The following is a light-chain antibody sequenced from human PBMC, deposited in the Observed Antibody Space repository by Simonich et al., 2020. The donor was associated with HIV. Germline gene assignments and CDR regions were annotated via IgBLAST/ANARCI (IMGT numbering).Light chain of an antibody. V-gene: IGKV3-15*01. CDR2: GAS. CDR3: QQYKNWPPWT. CDR1: QNGSSH. Sequence: EIVMTQSPATLSVSPGERAPLSCRASQNGSSHLAWYQQKPGQAPSLIIYGASTRATGIPASFSGSGSWTEFALTISSLQSEDFAVYYCQQYKNWPPWTFGQGTNVEIK. J-gene: IGKJ1*01.